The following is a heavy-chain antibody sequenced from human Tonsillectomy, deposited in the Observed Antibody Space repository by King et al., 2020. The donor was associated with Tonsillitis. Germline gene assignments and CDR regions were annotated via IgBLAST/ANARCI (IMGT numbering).Heavy chain of an antibody. CDR2: IYYSGST. J-gene: IGHJ5*02. CDR1: GGSITSYY. D-gene: IGHD6-13*01. V-gene: IGHV4-59*01. Sequence: QLQESGPGLVKPSETLSLTCTVSGGSITSYYWSWIRQPPGKGLEWIGYIYYSGSTNYNPSLKSRVTISVDTSKNQFSLKLNSVTAADTAVYYCARTLKSSSWYRGWFDPWGEGTLFTVSS. CDR3: ARTLKSSSWYRGWFDP.